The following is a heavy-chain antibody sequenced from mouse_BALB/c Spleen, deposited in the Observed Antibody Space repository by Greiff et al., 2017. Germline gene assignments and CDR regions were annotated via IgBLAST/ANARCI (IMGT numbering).Heavy chain of an antibody. Sequence: EVHLVESGGDLVKPGGSLKLSCAASGFTFSSYGMSWVRQTPDKRLEWVATISSGGSYTYYPDSVKGRFTISRDNAKNTLYLQMSSLKSEDTAMYYCAREGLREAMDYWGQGTSVTVSS. D-gene: IGHD1-1*01. CDR2: ISSGGSYT. CDR1: GFTFSSYG. CDR3: AREGLREAMDY. V-gene: IGHV5-6*01. J-gene: IGHJ4*01.